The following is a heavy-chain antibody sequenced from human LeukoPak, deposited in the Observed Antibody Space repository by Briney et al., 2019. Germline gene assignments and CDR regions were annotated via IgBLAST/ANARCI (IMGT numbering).Heavy chain of an antibody. J-gene: IGHJ6*03. V-gene: IGHV3-15*01. CDR2: IKSKTDGGTT. CDR3: TTRSGSSAMESPYYYYHMDV. CDR1: GFTFSNAW. Sequence: GGSLRLSCAASGFTFSNAWMSWVRQAPGKALEWVGRIKSKTDGGTTDYAAPVKGRFTISRDDSKNTLYLQMNSLKAEDTAVYYCTTRSGSSAMESPYYYYHMDVWGKGTTVTVSS. D-gene: IGHD3-3*01.